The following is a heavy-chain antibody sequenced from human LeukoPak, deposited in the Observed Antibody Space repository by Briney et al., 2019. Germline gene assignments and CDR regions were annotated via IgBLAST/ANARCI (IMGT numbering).Heavy chain of an antibody. D-gene: IGHD2-2*01. CDR2: MSPNSGGT. Sequence: ASVKVSCKASGYTFTGYYMHWVRQAPGQGLEWMGWMSPNSGGTNYAQKFQRRLTMTRDPSISTAYMELSRLRSDDTAVYYCARESGVVVVVPRGRFDPWGQGTLVTVSS. J-gene: IGHJ5*02. V-gene: IGHV1-2*02. CDR1: GYTFTGYY. CDR3: ARESGVVVVVPRGRFDP.